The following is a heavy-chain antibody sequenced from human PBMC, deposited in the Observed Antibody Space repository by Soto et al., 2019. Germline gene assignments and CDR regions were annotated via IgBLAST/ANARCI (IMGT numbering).Heavy chain of an antibody. J-gene: IGHJ3*02. CDR2: IIPIFGTA. D-gene: IGHD3-22*01. V-gene: IGHV1-69*06. Sequence: QVQLVQSGAEVKKPGSSVKVSCKASGGTFSSYAISWVRQAPGQGLEWMGGIIPIFGTANYAQKFQGRVTITADKSTSTAYMELSSLRSEDTAVYYCARSRVTYYYDRSAFDIWGQGTMVTVSS. CDR1: GGTFSSYA. CDR3: ARSRVTYYYDRSAFDI.